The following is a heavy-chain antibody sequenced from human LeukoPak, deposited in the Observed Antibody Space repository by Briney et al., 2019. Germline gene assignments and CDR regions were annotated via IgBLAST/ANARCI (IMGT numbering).Heavy chain of an antibody. CDR2: ISSSSSYI. CDR1: GFTFSSYS. Sequence: GGSLRLSCAASGFTFSSYSMNWVRQAPGKGLEWVSSISSSSSYIYYADSVKGRFTISRDNAKNSLYLQMNSLRAEDTAVYYCAREMATMGSRDAFDIWGQGTMVTVSS. V-gene: IGHV3-21*01. J-gene: IGHJ3*02. CDR3: AREMATMGSRDAFDI. D-gene: IGHD5-24*01.